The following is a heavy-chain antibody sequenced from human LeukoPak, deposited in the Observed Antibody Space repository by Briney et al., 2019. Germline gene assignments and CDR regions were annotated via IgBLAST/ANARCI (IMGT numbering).Heavy chain of an antibody. CDR3: ARETGITMVRGSFYYYYYMDV. Sequence: PGGSLRLSCAASGFTFSSYAMHWVRQAPGKGLEYVSAISSNGGSTYYANSVKGRFTISRDNSKNTLYLQMGSLRAEDMAVYYCARETGITMVRGSFYYYYYMDVWGKGTTVTVSS. V-gene: IGHV3-64*01. J-gene: IGHJ6*03. D-gene: IGHD3-10*01. CDR1: GFTFSSYA. CDR2: ISSNGGST.